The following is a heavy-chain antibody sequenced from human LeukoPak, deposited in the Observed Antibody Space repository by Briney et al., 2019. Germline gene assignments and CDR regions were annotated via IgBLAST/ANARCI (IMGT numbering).Heavy chain of an antibody. D-gene: IGHD3-22*01. CDR1: GFTFSSYA. J-gene: IGHJ4*02. Sequence: GGSLRLSCAASGFTFSSYAMSWVRQAPGKGLEWVSHTNSDGSTTHYADSVRGRFTISRDNAKNTLYLQMNSLRAEDTAVYYCAKGLRFYYYDSSGYSSIDYWGQGTLVTVSS. V-gene: IGHV3-23*01. CDR2: TNSDGSTT. CDR3: AKGLRFYYYDSSGYSSIDY.